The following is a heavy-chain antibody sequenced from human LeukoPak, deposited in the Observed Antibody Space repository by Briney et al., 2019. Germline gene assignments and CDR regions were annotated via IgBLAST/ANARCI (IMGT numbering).Heavy chain of an antibody. J-gene: IGHJ4*02. V-gene: IGHV3-53*01. CDR2: IYSGGST. CDR3: ARIRQSITIFGVASYYFDY. CDR1: GFTVSSNY. Sequence: GGSLRLSCAASGFTVSSNYMSWVRRAPGKGLEWVSVIYSGGSTYYADSVKGRFTISRDNSKNTLYLQMNSLRAEDTAVYYCARIRQSITIFGVASYYFDYWGQGTLVTVSS. D-gene: IGHD3-3*01.